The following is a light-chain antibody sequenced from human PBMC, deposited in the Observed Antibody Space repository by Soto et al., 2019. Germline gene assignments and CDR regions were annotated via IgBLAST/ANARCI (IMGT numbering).Light chain of an antibody. CDR3: SSYTSSSTLYV. CDR2: DVS. CDR1: SSDVGGYNY. J-gene: IGLJ1*01. Sequence: QPLLTQPASVSGSPGQSITISCPGTSSDVGGYNYVSWYQQHPGKAPKLMIYDVSNRPSGVSNRFSGSKSGNTASLTISGLQAEDEADYYCSSYTSSSTLYVFGTGTKVTVL. V-gene: IGLV2-14*01.